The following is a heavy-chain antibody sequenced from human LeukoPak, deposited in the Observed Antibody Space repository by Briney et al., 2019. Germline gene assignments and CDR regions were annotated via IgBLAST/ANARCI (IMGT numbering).Heavy chain of an antibody. V-gene: IGHV3-9*01. CDR3: AKGGIQLWLGSDY. J-gene: IGHJ4*02. D-gene: IGHD5-18*01. Sequence: GGSLRLSCAASGFTFDDYAMHWVRQAPGKGLEWVSGISWNSGSIGYADSVKGRFTISRDNAKNSLYLQMNSLRAEDTALYYCAKGGIQLWLGSDYWGQGTLVTVSS. CDR2: ISWNSGSI. CDR1: GFTFDDYA.